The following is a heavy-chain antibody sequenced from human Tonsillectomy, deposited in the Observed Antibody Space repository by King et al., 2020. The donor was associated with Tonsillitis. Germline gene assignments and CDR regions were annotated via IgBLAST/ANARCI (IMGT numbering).Heavy chain of an antibody. D-gene: IGHD6-19*01. Sequence: VQLVESGGGVVQPGRSLRLSCAASGFTFSSYAMNWVRQAPGKGLEWVAVISYDGSNKYYADSVKGRFTISRDNSKNTLYLQMNSLRAEDTAVYYCARGIAVAGTFDYWGQGTLVTVSS. CDR2: ISYDGSNK. V-gene: IGHV3-30*04. CDR3: ARGIAVAGTFDY. J-gene: IGHJ4*02. CDR1: GFTFSSYA.